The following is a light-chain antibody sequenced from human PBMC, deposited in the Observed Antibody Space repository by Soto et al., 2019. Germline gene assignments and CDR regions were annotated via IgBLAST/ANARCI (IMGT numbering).Light chain of an antibody. Sequence: EIVMTQSPATLSVCPGERATLSCRASQSVSSNLAWYQQKPGQAPRLLIYSASTRGTGVPARFSGSGSGTEFTLTISSLQSEDFAVYYCQQYYNWAWTFGQGTKVEIK. CDR3: QQYYNWAWT. CDR2: SAS. J-gene: IGKJ1*01. V-gene: IGKV3-15*01. CDR1: QSVSSN.